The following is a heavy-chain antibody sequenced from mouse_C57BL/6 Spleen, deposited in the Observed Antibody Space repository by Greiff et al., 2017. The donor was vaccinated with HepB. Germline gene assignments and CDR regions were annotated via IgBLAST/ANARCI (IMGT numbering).Heavy chain of an antibody. Sequence: EVQRVESGGGLLKHGGCLKLSCAASGFTFSDYGMHWVRQAPEKGLEWVAYISSGSSTIYYADTVKGRFTISRDNAKNTLFLQMTSLRSEDTAMYYCARPIAPPYYYAMDYWGQGTSVTVSS. J-gene: IGHJ4*01. D-gene: IGHD6-1*01. V-gene: IGHV5-17*01. CDR3: ARPIAPPYYYAMDY. CDR2: ISSGSSTI. CDR1: GFTFSDYG.